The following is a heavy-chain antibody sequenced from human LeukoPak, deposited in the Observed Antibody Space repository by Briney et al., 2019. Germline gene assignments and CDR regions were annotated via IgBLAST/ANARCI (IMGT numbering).Heavy chain of an antibody. CDR1: GFTLSDYY. J-gene: IGHJ4*02. CDR3: ARMPPPPNDSSGYYSDY. Sequence: GGSLRLSCAASGFTLSDYYMSWIRQAPGKGLEGISYTSTSSYTNYADSVKGRFTISRDNAKNSLFLQMNSLRAEDTAVYYCARMPPPPNDSSGYYSDYWGQGTLVTVSS. D-gene: IGHD3-22*01. V-gene: IGHV3-11*06. CDR2: TSTSSYT.